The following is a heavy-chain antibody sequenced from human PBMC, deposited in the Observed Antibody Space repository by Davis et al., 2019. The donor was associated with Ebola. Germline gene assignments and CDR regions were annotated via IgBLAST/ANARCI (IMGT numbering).Heavy chain of an antibody. CDR2: ISGDGSTK. CDR3: ARAGYDFDF. Sequence: PGGSLRLSCAASGFSVSNYWMHWVRQPPGKGLVWVARISGDGSTKNYADSVTGRFTISRDSAKNTLFLQINSRTVEDTAVYYCARAGYDFDFWGQGAQVIVSS. CDR1: GFSVSNYW. V-gene: IGHV3-74*01. J-gene: IGHJ4*02. D-gene: IGHD3-3*01.